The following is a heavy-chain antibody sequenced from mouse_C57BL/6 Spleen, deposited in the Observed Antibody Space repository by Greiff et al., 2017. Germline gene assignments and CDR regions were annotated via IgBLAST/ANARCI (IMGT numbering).Heavy chain of an antibody. J-gene: IGHJ1*03. D-gene: IGHD2-9*01. V-gene: IGHV7-3*01. CDR3: ARSSYGNDGYFDV. Sequence: EVNVVESGGGLVQPGGSLSLSCAASGFTFTDYYMSWVRQPPGKALEWLGFIRNKANGYTTEYNASVKGRFTISRDNSQSILYLQMNALRAEDSATDYCARSSYGNDGYFDVWGTGTTVTVSS. CDR1: GFTFTDYY. CDR2: IRNKANGYTT.